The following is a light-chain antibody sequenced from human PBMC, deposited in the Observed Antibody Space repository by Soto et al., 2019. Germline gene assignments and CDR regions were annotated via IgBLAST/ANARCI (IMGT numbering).Light chain of an antibody. J-gene: IGKJ5*01. V-gene: IGKV3-11*01. CDR3: QQRSYWPIT. CDR2: GAS. CDR1: QGVSRK. Sequence: DIVMTQSPATLSVAPGERVTFSCRASQGVSRKLAWYQHKPGQAPRLLISGASTGATGIPARFSGSGSGTDFTLTISSLDPEDFAVYYCQQRSYWPITFGQGTRLEIK.